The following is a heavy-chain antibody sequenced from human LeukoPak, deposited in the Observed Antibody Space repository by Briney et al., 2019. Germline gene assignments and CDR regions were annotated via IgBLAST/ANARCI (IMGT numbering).Heavy chain of an antibody. D-gene: IGHD2-8*01. Sequence: PGGSLRLSCAASGFTFSSNWMSWVRQAPGKGLEWVANIKQDGTEKNYVDSVKSRFTISRDNAKNSLYLQMNSLRAEDTAVYYCAKAGNGFGYWGQGALVTVPS. J-gene: IGHJ4*02. V-gene: IGHV3-7*01. CDR1: GFTFSSNW. CDR3: AKAGNGFGY. CDR2: IKQDGTEK.